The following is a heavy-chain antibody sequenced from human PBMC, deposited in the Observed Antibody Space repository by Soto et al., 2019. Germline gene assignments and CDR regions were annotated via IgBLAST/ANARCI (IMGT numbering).Heavy chain of an antibody. CDR1: GDSISGSNW. D-gene: IGHD6-13*01. Sequence: QVQLQESGPGLVKPSGTLSLTCAVSGDSISGSNWWSWVRQSPGKGLEWIGEIYHSGNTNYNPSLKGRATISVDKSKNQFALRLNSVTAADTAVYYSVRVVWGVPAPGTSGWFDPWGQGTLVTVSS. CDR3: VRVVWGVPAPGTSGWFDP. CDR2: IYHSGNT. V-gene: IGHV4-4*02. J-gene: IGHJ5*02.